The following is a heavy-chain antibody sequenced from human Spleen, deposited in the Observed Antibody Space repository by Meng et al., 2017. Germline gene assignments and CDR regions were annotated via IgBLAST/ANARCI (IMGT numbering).Heavy chain of an antibody. V-gene: IGHV4-38-2*02. J-gene: IGHJ4*02. CDR3: ATGTYYLDY. D-gene: IGHD1-26*01. CDR2: IYHSGST. Sequence: SETLSLTCTVSGYSISSAYYWGWIRQPPGKGLEWIGSIYHSGSTYYNPSLKSRVTISVDTSKNHFSLKLSSVTAADTAVYYCATGTYYLDYWGQGTLVTVSS. CDR1: GYSISSAYY.